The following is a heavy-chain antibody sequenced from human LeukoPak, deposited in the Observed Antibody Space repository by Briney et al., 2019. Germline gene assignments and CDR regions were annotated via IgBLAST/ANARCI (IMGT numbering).Heavy chain of an antibody. Sequence: QTGGSLRLSCAASGFTFSSYWMSWARQAPGKGLEWVANIKQDGSEKYYVDSVKGRFTISRDNAKNSLYLQMNSLTAEDTAVYYCARYPTPLYDFWSGYYFDYWGQGTLVTVSS. CDR3: ARYPTPLYDFWSGYYFDY. D-gene: IGHD3-3*01. CDR1: GFTFSSYW. J-gene: IGHJ4*02. CDR2: IKQDGSEK. V-gene: IGHV3-7*01.